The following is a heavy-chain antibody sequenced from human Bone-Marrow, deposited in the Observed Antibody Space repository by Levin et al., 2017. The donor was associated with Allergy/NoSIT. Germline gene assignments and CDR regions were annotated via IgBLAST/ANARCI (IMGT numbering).Heavy chain of an antibody. CDR2: ITWNSRSI. V-gene: IGHV3-9*01. D-gene: IGHD2-2*01. CDR3: TKDIVPGGFCGSTSCYHYGMDV. Sequence: GGSLRLSCAASGFTFDDYAMHWVRQGPGKGLEWVAGITWNSRSIDYADSGKGRFTISRDNAQNSLYRQMNSLRAEDTALYYCTKDIVPGGFCGSTSCYHYGMDVWGQGTTVIVSS. J-gene: IGHJ6*02. CDR1: GFTFDDYA.